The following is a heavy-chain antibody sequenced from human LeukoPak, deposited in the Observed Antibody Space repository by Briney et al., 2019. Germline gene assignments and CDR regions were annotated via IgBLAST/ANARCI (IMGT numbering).Heavy chain of an antibody. CDR1: GGSISSGGYY. CDR3: AVGGPYCSSTSCYGGSFDY. D-gene: IGHD2-2*01. V-gene: IGHV4-31*03. CDR2: IYYSGST. J-gene: IGHJ4*02. Sequence: SETLSLTCTVSGGSISSGGYYWSWIRQHPGKGLEWIGYIYYSGSTYYNPSLNSRVTITVDTSKNQFSLKLSSVTAADTAVYYCAVGGPYCSSTSCYGGSFDYWGQGTLVTVSS.